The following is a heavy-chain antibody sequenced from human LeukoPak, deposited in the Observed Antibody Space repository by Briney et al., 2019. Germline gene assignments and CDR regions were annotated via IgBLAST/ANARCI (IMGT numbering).Heavy chain of an antibody. D-gene: IGHD2-2*01. V-gene: IGHV3-30*18. J-gene: IGHJ6*02. CDR1: GFTFSSYG. Sequence: GGSLRLSCAASGFTFSSYGMHWVRRAPGKGLEWVAVISYDGSNKYYADSVKGRFTISRDNSKNTLYLQMNSLRAEDTAVYYCAKLDCSSTSCATVYYYYGMDVWGQGTTVTVSS. CDR2: ISYDGSNK. CDR3: AKLDCSSTSCATVYYYYGMDV.